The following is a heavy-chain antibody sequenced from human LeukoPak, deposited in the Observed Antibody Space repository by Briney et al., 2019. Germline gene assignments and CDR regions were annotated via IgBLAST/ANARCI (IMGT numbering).Heavy chain of an antibody. V-gene: IGHV3-9*01. CDR1: GFTFDDYA. D-gene: IGHD4-17*01. J-gene: IGHJ3*02. Sequence: GGSLRLSCAASGFTFDDYAMHWVRQAPGKGLEWVSGISWNSGSIGYADSVKGRFTISRDNSKNTLYLQMNSLRAEDTAVYYCAGDRTTVLQAYDAFDIWGQGTMVTVSS. CDR3: AGDRTTVLQAYDAFDI. CDR2: ISWNSGSI.